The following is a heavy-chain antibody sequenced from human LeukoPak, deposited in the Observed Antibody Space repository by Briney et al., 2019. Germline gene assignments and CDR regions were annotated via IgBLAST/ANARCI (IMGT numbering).Heavy chain of an antibody. CDR1: GGTFSSYA. V-gene: IGHV1-2*02. CDR2: INPNGGGT. D-gene: IGHD6-6*01. CDR3: ARGHSSLRLYYFDY. J-gene: IGHJ4*02. Sequence: ASVKVSCKASGGTFSSYAISWVRQAPGQGLEWVGWINPNGGGTNYAQKFQGRVTMTRDTSISTAYMDLSSLTSEDTAIYYCARGHSSLRLYYFDYWGQGTLVTVSS.